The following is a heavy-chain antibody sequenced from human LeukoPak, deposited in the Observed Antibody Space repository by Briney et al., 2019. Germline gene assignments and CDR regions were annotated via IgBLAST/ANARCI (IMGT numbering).Heavy chain of an antibody. CDR2: INPNSGGT. Sequence: ASVKVSCKASGYTFIGYYMHWVRQAPGQGLEWMGWINPNSGGTNYAQKFQGRVTMTRDTSINTAYMELSRLSSDDTAVYYCARGSDIVVIDIWGQGTMVTVSS. D-gene: IGHD2-2*01. V-gene: IGHV1-2*02. J-gene: IGHJ3*02. CDR1: GYTFIGYY. CDR3: ARGSDIVVIDI.